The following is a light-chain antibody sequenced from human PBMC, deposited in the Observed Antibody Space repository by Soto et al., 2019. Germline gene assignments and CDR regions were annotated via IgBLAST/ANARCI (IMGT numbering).Light chain of an antibody. Sequence: EIVLTQSPGTLSLSPGERATLSCRASQSVSSSYLAWYQQKPGQAPRLLIYGASSRATGIPDRFSGSGSGTDFTLTISRLEPEDFAVYDCQQYGSSPALTVGGGTKGEIK. J-gene: IGKJ4*02. CDR2: GAS. V-gene: IGKV3-20*01. CDR1: QSVSSSY. CDR3: QQYGSSPALT.